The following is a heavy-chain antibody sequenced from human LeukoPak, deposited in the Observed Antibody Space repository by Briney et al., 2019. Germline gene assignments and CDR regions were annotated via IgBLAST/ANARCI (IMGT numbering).Heavy chain of an antibody. CDR1: GFTFSSYG. CDR2: ILYYLINK. J-gene: IGHJ4*02. CDR3: AKDLTGDFHY. V-gene: IGHV3-30*02. Sequence: LSCAASGFTFSSYGMHWVRQAPGKGVDWLSFILYYLINKYYPDSVKARFTISRDNSKNPLYLQMNSLRAEDTAVYYCAKDLTGDFHYWGQGTLVTVSS. D-gene: IGHD7-27*01.